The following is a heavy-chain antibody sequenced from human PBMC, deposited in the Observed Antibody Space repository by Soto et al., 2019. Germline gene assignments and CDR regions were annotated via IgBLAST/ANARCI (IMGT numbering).Heavy chain of an antibody. CDR2: ISGGRGST. Sequence: EVQLLESGGGLVQPGGSLRLSCAASGFSFSSYAMSWVRQTPGKGLEWVSGISGGRGSTYYADSVKGRFTISRDNSKNTLYLQMNSLRAEDTAIYYCAKEWAVRYGIDYWGQGTLVTVSS. J-gene: IGHJ4*02. CDR1: GFSFSSYA. CDR3: AKEWAVRYGIDY. D-gene: IGHD5-18*01. V-gene: IGHV3-23*01.